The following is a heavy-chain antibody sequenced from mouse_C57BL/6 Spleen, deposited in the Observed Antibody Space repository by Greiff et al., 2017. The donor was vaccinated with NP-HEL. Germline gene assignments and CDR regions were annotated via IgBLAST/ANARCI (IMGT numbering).Heavy chain of an antibody. V-gene: IGHV14-4*01. CDR3: TAGLTGYAMDY. CDR2: IDPENGDT. CDR1: GFNIKDDY. D-gene: IGHD3-1*01. Sequence: VQLQQSGAELVRPGASVKLSCTASGFNIKDDYMHWVKQRPEQGLEWIGWIDPENGDTEYASKFQGKATITADTSSNTAYLQLSSLTSEDTAVYYCTAGLTGYAMDYWGQGTSVTVSS. J-gene: IGHJ4*01.